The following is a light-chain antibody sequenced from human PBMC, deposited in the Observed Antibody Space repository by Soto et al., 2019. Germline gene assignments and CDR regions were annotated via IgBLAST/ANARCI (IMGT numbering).Light chain of an antibody. J-gene: IGLJ1*01. CDR3: VSYTDTDTLV. CDR1: NTDVGQDKS. V-gene: IGLV2-14*01. CDR2: EVT. Sequence: QSALTQPASVSGSRGQSIIISCVGRNTDVGQDKSVSWYQQGPGKAPKLLIFEVTNRPSGVSNRFSGSRSGNTASLTISGLQPDDEGDYFCVSYTDTDTLVFGAVNKVIVL.